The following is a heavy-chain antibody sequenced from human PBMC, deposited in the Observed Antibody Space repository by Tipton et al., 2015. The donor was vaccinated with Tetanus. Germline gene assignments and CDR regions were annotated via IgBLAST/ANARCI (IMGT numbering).Heavy chain of an antibody. CDR3: ARDQARGARGWNYFDY. CDR2: IYFSGST. D-gene: IGHD1-26*01. Sequence: TLSLTCTVSGASISSGGYYWTWIRQHPGKGLEWIGDIYFSGSTYYNPSPRSRVTISVDTSKNEFSLKLNSVTAADTAVYYCARDQARGARGWNYFDYWGQGTLVTVSS. J-gene: IGHJ4*02. V-gene: IGHV4-31*03. CDR1: GASISSGGYY.